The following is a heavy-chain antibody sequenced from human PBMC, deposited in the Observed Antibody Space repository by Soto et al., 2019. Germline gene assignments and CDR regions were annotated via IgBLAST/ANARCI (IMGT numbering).Heavy chain of an antibody. Sequence: GGSLRLSCAASGFTFSSYAMSWVRQAPGKGLERVSAISGSGGSTYYADSVKGRFTISRDNSKNTLYLQMNSLRAEDTAVYYCAKDQDIVVVVAATGSFDYWGQGTLVTVSS. CDR1: GFTFSSYA. D-gene: IGHD2-15*01. J-gene: IGHJ4*02. CDR2: ISGSGGST. V-gene: IGHV3-23*01. CDR3: AKDQDIVVVVAATGSFDY.